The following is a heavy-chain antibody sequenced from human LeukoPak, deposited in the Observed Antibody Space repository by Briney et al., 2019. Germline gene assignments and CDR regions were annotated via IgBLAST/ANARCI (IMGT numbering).Heavy chain of an antibody. CDR1: GGSFSGYY. CDR3: ARGPLPAATVDP. Sequence: PSETLSLTCAVYGGSFSGYYRSWIRQLPGKGLEWIGEINHSGGTNYNPSLKSRVTISVGTSKNQFSLKLSSVTAADTAVYYCARGPLPAATVDPWGQGTLVTVSS. J-gene: IGHJ5*02. D-gene: IGHD2-2*01. CDR2: INHSGGT. V-gene: IGHV4-34*01.